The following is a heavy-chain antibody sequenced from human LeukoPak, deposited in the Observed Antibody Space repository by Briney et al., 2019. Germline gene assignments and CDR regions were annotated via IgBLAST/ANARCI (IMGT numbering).Heavy chain of an antibody. CDR2: IYHSGST. J-gene: IGHJ4*02. CDR1: GYSISSGYY. CDR3: ARAERYSGSYYRDFDY. V-gene: IGHV4-38-2*01. Sequence: SETLSLTCAVSGYSISSGYYWGWIRQPPGKGLEWIGSIYHSGSTYYNPSLKSRVTISVDTSKNQFSLKLSSVTAADTAVYYCARAERYSGSYYRDFDYWGQGTLATVSS. D-gene: IGHD1-26*01.